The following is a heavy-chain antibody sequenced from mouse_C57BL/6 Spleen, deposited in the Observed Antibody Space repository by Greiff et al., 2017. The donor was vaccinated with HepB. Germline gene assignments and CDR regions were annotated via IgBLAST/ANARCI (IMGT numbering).Heavy chain of an antibody. J-gene: IGHJ3*01. CDR2: IRSKSNNYAT. CDR3: VRHEDGYYGDLGFAY. D-gene: IGHD2-3*01. V-gene: IGHV10-1*01. Sequence: KGLEWVARIRSKSNNYATYYADSVKDRFTISRDDSESMLYLQMNNLKTEDTAMYYCVRHEDGYYGDLGFAYWGQGTLVTVSA.